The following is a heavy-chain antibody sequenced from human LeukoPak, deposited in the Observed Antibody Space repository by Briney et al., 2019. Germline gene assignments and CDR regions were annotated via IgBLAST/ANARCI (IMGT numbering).Heavy chain of an antibody. D-gene: IGHD6-19*01. V-gene: IGHV3-21*01. CDR2: ISSGSSYI. CDR3: ARSSPVTGSNFDY. CDR1: GFTFSSYS. Sequence: GGSLRLSCAASGFTFSSYSMNWVRQAAGKGLEWVSSISSGSSYIYDADSVKGRFTISRDNAKNSLYLQMNSLRAEDTAVYYCARSSPVTGSNFDYWGQGTLVTVSS. J-gene: IGHJ4*02.